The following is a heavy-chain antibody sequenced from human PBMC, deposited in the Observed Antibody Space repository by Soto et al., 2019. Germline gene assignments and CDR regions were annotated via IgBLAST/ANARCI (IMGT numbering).Heavy chain of an antibody. V-gene: IGHV3-15*01. Sequence: PGGSLRLSCAASGFTFSNAWMSWVRQAPGKGLEWVGRIKSKTDGGTTDYAAPVKGRFTISRDDSKNTLYLQMNSLKTEDTAVYYCTTDRTGTYATHYYYYGMDVWGQGTTVTVS. CDR1: GFTFSNAW. CDR2: IKSKTDGGTT. J-gene: IGHJ6*02. D-gene: IGHD1-7*01. CDR3: TTDRTGTYATHYYYYGMDV.